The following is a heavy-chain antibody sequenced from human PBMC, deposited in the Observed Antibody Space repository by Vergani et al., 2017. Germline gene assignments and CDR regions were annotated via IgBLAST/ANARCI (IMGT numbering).Heavy chain of an antibody. CDR3: ASELMGYSQGGWFDP. CDR1: GYTFTGYY. J-gene: IGHJ5*02. D-gene: IGHD5-24*01. CDR2: INPNSGGT. V-gene: IGHV1-2*02. Sequence: QVQLVQSGAEVKKPGASVKVSCKASGYTFTGYYMHWVRQAPGQGLEWMGWINPNSGGTNYAQKFQGRVTMTRDTSISTAYMELSRLRSDDTAVYYCASELMGYSQGGWFDPWGQGTLVTVSS.